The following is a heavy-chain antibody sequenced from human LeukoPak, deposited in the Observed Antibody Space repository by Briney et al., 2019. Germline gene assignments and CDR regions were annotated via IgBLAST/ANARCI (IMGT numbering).Heavy chain of an antibody. V-gene: IGHV1-8*02. D-gene: IGHD2-8*01. CDR2: MNPSSGNT. CDR3: ARRDCTTGACRFDD. CDR1: GGTFSSYA. J-gene: IGHJ4*02. Sequence: ASVKVSCKASGGTFSSYAISWVRQAPGQGLEWMGWMNPSSGNTGYAQKFQGRLTMTRNTSISTAYMDLSSLRSDDTAVYYCARRDCTTGACRFDDWGQGTRVSVSP.